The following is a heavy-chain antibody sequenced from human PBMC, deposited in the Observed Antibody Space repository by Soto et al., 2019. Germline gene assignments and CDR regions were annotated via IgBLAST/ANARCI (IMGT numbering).Heavy chain of an antibody. J-gene: IGHJ5*02. CDR3: ATSYDSGFDP. Sequence: QLPLVQSGAEVERPGASVRVSCKAYGYAFSKYGISWIRQAPGQGLEWMGWIRPDNGDTNYAQKFQGRVTMTTDTSSNTAYMELRSLGSDDTAVYYCATSYDSGFDPWGQGTLVSVSS. CDR1: GYAFSKYG. V-gene: IGHV1-18*04. D-gene: IGHD5-12*01. CDR2: IRPDNGDT.